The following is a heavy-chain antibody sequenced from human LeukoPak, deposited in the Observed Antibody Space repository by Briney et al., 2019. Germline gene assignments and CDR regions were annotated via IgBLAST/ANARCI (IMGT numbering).Heavy chain of an antibody. J-gene: IGHJ4*02. Sequence: SQTLSLTCAISGDSVSSNSAAWNWIRRTPSRGLEWLGRAYYRSRWYIDYGVAVKGRITVKPDTSKNQLSLQLNSLTPEDTAVYYCAMSGSGSYSLWGQGTLVTVSS. D-gene: IGHD3-10*01. CDR2: AYYRSRWYI. CDR3: AMSGSGSYSL. CDR1: GDSVSSNSAA. V-gene: IGHV6-1*01.